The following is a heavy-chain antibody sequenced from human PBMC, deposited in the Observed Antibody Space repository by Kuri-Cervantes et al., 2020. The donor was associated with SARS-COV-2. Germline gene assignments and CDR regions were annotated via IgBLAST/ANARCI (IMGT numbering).Heavy chain of an antibody. J-gene: IGHJ4*02. CDR3: AKDSPEEPNWGWVDY. Sequence: ETLSLTWAVYGFTFSSYAMSWVRQAPGKGLEWVSAISGSGGSTYYADSVTGRFTISRDNSKNTLYLQMNSRRAEDTAVYYCAKDSPEEPNWGWVDYWGQGTLVTVSS. CDR1: GFTFSSYA. D-gene: IGHD7-27*01. CDR2: ISGSGGST. V-gene: IGHV3-23*01.